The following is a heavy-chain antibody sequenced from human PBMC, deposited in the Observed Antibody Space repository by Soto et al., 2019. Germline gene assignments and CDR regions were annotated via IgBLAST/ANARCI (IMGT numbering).Heavy chain of an antibody. CDR1: GYTFTSYA. J-gene: IGHJ5*02. D-gene: IGHD2-2*01. V-gene: IGHV1-3*01. Sequence: ASVKVSCKASGYTFTSYAMHWVRQAPGQRLEWMGWINAGNGNTKYSQKFQGRVTITRDTSASTANMELSSLRSEDTAVYYCARELDCSSTSCYHNWFDPWGQGTLVTVSS. CDR3: ARELDCSSTSCYHNWFDP. CDR2: INAGNGNT.